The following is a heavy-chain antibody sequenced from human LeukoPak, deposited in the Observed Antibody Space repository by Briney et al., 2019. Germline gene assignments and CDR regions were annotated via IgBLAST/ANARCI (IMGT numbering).Heavy chain of an antibody. D-gene: IGHD3-3*01. CDR1: GGTFSSYA. CDR3: ARGPTIFGVVIPTNYYMDV. J-gene: IGHJ6*03. V-gene: IGHV1-69*05. CDR2: IIPIFGTA. Sequence: SVKVSCKASGGTFSSYAISWVGQAPGQGLEWMGRIIPIFGTANYAQKFQGRVTITTYESTSTAYMELSSLRSEDTAVYYCARGPTIFGVVIPTNYYMDVWGKGTTVTVSS.